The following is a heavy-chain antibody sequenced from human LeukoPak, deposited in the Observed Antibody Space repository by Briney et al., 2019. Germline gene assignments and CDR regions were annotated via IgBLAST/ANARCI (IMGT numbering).Heavy chain of an antibody. CDR2: IYYSGST. J-gene: IGHJ4*02. V-gene: IGHV4-30-4*08. Sequence: SETLSLTCTVSGGSISSYYWSWIRQPPGKGLEWIGYIYYSGSTYYNPSLKSRVTISVDTSKNQFSLKLSSVTAADTAVYYCARAQYYGEIDYWGQGTLVTVSS. CDR3: ARAQYYGEIDY. D-gene: IGHD4-17*01. CDR1: GGSISSYY.